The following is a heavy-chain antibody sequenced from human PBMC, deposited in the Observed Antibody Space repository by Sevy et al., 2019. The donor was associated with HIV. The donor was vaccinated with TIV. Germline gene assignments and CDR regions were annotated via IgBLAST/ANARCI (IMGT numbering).Heavy chain of an antibody. V-gene: IGHV3-23*01. D-gene: IGHD2-8*01. J-gene: IGHJ4*02. CDR2: ISGSGHIT. CDR1: GFAFSTYA. Sequence: GGSLRLSCAASGFAFSTYAMSWVRQAPGKGLEWVSAISGSGHITHYADSVKGRFTSSRDNSKNTLYLQMNSLRAEDTAVYYCAKYFDPNGAWDCWGQGTLVTVSS. CDR3: AKYFDPNGAWDC.